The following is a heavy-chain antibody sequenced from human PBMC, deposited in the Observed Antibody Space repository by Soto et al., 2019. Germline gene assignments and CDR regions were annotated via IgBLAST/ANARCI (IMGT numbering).Heavy chain of an antibody. J-gene: IGHJ3*02. CDR2: IWYDGSSK. CDR1: GYTFSTYG. V-gene: IGHV3-33*01. Sequence: GGSLRLSCAASGYTFSTYGMHWVRQAPGKGLEWVAVIWYDGSSKYYADTVKGRFTISRDNSKNTLYLQMNSLRAEDTAVYYCEASGGSSDAFDIWGQGTMVTVS. CDR3: EASGGSSDAFDI. D-gene: IGHD2-15*01.